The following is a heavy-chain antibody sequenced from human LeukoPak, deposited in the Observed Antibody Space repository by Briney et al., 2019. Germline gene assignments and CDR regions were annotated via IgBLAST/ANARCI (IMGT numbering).Heavy chain of an antibody. CDR3: AKDSEDYYDSSGFSDY. CDR2: ILYDGTKK. J-gene: IGHJ4*02. Sequence: GGSLRLSCAASGFTFSRFGMHWVRQAPGQGLEWVAFILYDGTKKYYADSVKGRFTISRDNSRNTLSLQMSSLRAEDTAVYYCAKDSEDYYDSSGFSDYWGQGTLVTVSS. V-gene: IGHV3-30*02. D-gene: IGHD3-22*01. CDR1: GFTFSRFG.